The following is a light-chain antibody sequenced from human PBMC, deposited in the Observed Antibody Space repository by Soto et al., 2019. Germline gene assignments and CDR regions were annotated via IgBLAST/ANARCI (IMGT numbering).Light chain of an antibody. V-gene: IGKV1-39*01. J-gene: IGKJ4*01. CDR3: QQSYTTPPT. CDR1: QTIGKF. Sequence: DIQVTQSPASLASSFGDGVAITCRASQTIGKFLNWYHQKPGKAPNLLIYGASNLQSGVPSRFSGSGSGTEFTLTISSLQPEDFATYYCQQSYTTPPTFGGGTKVDIK. CDR2: GAS.